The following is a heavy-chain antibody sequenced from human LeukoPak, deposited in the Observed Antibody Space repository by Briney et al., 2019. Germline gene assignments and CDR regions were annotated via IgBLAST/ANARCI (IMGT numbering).Heavy chain of an antibody. CDR1: GFTFRDHH. J-gene: IGHJ4*02. D-gene: IGHD2/OR15-2a*01. CDR2: ISSSGKTT. Sequence: GGPLRLSCSASGFTFRDHHMRWIPQAPGQGLEWVSYISSSGKTTYYADSVKARFTISRANAKNSLYLQMNSLRAEDRAVYYCARDYCDSRGVGFDNWGQGTLVTVSS. CDR3: ARDYCDSRGVGFDN. V-gene: IGHV3-11*01.